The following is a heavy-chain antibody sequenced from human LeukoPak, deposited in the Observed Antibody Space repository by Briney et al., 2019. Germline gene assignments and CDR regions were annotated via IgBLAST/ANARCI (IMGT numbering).Heavy chain of an antibody. V-gene: IGHV1-3*01. CDR1: GYTFTSYA. CDR2: INAGNGNT. J-gene: IGHJ5*02. Sequence: GASVKVSCKASGYTFTSYAMHWVRQAPGQRLEWMGWINAGNGNTKYSQKFQGRVTITRDTSASTAYMELSSLRSEDTAVYYCARVVVGATKGWFDPWGQGTLVTVSS. CDR3: ARVVVGATKGWFDP. D-gene: IGHD1-26*01.